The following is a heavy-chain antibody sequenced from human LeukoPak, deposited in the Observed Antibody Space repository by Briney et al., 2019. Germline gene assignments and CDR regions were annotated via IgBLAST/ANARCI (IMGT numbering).Heavy chain of an antibody. V-gene: IGHV3-7*01. CDR1: GFTFSQYW. D-gene: IGHD3-9*01. J-gene: IGHJ5*02. CDR2: IKHDGSEKQDGSEK. CDR3: ARGVDYDILTGYPIVEEGWFDP. Sequence: GGSLRLSCAASGFTFSQYWMSWVRQAPGKGLEWVANIKHDGSEKQDGSEKNYVDSVKGRFTISRDNAKNSLYLQMNSLRAEDTAVYYCARGVDYDILTGYPIVEEGWFDPWGQGTLVTVSS.